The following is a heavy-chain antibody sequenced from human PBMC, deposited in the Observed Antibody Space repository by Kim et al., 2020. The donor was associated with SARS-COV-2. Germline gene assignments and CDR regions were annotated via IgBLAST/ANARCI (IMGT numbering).Heavy chain of an antibody. CDR3: ARDSSGYYYYDY. J-gene: IGHJ4*02. Sequence: KYSQKFQGRVTITRDTSASTAYMELSSLRSEDTAVYYCARDSSGYYYYDYWGQGTLVTVSS. V-gene: IGHV1-3*01. D-gene: IGHD3-22*01.